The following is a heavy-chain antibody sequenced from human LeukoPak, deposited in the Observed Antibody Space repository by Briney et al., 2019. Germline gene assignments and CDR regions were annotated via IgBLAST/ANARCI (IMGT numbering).Heavy chain of an antibody. CDR1: GFNFANHA. J-gene: IGHJ4*02. CDR2: IGGGGDIT. D-gene: IGHD2-21*02. CDR3: VREDTPATANY. Sequence: GGSLRLSCAASGFNFANHAMSWVRQTAGKGLEWVSAIGGGGDITYYADSVKGRFTISRDNSKDTLFLQMHSLRPGDTAVYYCVREDTPATANYWGQGTLVTISS. V-gene: IGHV3-23*01.